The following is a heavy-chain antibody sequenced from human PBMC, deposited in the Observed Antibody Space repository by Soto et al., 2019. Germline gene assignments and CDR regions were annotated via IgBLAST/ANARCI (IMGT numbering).Heavy chain of an antibody. CDR1: GFTVGSTF. V-gene: IGHV3-53*01. Sequence: PGGSLRLSCAASGFTVGSTFTNCVRHAQGKGLEWVSLIYSGGSTYYTDPVRVAGTFYADSVKGRFTISRDNSKNTVYLQMNSLRADDSYYGMDVWGQGTMVTVSS. J-gene: IGHJ6*02. CDR3: V. CDR2: IYSGGST.